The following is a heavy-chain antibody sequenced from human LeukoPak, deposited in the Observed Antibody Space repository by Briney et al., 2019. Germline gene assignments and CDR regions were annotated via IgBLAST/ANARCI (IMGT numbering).Heavy chain of an antibody. CDR1: GGSFSGYY. V-gene: IGHV4-34*01. CDR3: ARGRYGYYYYMDV. Sequence: PSETLSLTCAVYGGSFSGYYCSWIRQPPGNGLEWIGEINHSGSTNYNPSLKSRDTISVDTSKNQFSLNLSSVTAADTAVYYCARGRYGYYYYMDVWGKGTTVTVSS. D-gene: IGHD5-18*01. CDR2: INHSGST. J-gene: IGHJ6*03.